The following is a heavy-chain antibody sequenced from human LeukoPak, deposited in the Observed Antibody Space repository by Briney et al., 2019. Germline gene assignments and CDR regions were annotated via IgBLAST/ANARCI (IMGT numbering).Heavy chain of an antibody. V-gene: IGHV3-48*03. D-gene: IGHD1-26*01. J-gene: IGHJ6*02. CDR3: VRDRVGMVPV. CDR2: ISSTSANT. Sequence: GGSLRLSCRGSGFPFSGYQMNCVRQAPGKGLEWVSYISSTSANTKHAASVKSRYTITSGHAQESLYLQMTDLSAEDWAVYYCVRDRVGMVPVWGRGTPVIVSS. CDR1: GFPFSGYQ.